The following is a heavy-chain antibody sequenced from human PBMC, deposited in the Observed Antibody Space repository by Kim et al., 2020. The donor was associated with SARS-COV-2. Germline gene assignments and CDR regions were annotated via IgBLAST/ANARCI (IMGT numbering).Heavy chain of an antibody. J-gene: IGHJ3*02. CDR1: GFTFSSYG. CDR3: AKGYPGITGNEAGYGAFDI. D-gene: IGHD1-20*01. CDR2: ISYDGSNK. Sequence: GGSLRLSCAASGFTFSSYGMHWVRQAPGKGLEWVAVISYDGSNKYYADSVKGRFTISRDNSKNTLYLQMNSLRAEDTAVYYCAKGYPGITGNEAGYGAFDIWGQGTMVTVSS. V-gene: IGHV3-30*18.